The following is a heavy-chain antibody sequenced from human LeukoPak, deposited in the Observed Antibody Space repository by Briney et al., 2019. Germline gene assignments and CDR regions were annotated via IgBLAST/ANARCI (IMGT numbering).Heavy chain of an antibody. D-gene: IGHD3-22*01. V-gene: IGHV4-31*03. Sequence: SETLSLTCTVSGGSISSGGYYWSWIRQHPGKGLEWIGYIYYSGSTYYNPSLKSRVTISVDTSKNQFSLKLSAVTAADTAVYYXXXXXXXXIVAPERPHAFDIWGQGTMVTVSS. CDR3: XXXXXXXIVAPERPHAFDI. CDR1: GGSISSGGYY. J-gene: IGHJ3*02. CDR2: IYYSGST.